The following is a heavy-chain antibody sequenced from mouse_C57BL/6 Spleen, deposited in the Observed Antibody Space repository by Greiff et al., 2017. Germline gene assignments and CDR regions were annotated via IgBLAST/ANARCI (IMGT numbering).Heavy chain of an antibody. CDR1: GYTFTDYY. J-gene: IGHJ2*01. CDR2: INPNNGGT. CDR3: ARSSNWDVGY. Sequence: EVQLQQSGPELVQPGASVKISCKASGYTFTDYYMNWVKQSHGKSLEWIGDINPNNGGTSYNQKFKGKATLTVDKSSSTAYMDRRSLTSEDAAVYYCARSSNWDVGYWGQGTTLTVSS. V-gene: IGHV1-26*01. D-gene: IGHD4-1*01.